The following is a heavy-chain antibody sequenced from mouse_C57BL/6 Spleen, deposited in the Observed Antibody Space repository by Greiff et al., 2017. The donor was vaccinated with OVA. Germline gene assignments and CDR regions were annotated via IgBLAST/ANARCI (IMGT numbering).Heavy chain of an antibody. D-gene: IGHD1-1*01. CDR2: IDPSDSYT. CDR3: ARRGTSTVVATVDY. V-gene: IGHV1-50*01. CDR1: GYTFTSYW. Sequence: QVQLKQPGAELVKPGASVKLSCKASGYTFTSYWMQWVKHRPGQGLEWIGEIDPSDSYTNYNQKFKGKATLTVDTSSSTAYMQLSSLTSEDSAVYYCARRGTSTVVATVDYWGQGTSVTVSS. J-gene: IGHJ4*01.